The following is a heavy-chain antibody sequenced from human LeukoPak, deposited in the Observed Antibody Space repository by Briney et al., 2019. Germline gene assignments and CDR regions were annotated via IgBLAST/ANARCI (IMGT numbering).Heavy chain of an antibody. J-gene: IGHJ4*02. CDR2: IYYSGST. CDR3: ARDELGALDY. Sequence: SETLSLTCTVSGGSICTTNYYWGWIRQPPGKGLEWIGYIYYSGSTYYNPSLKSRVTISVDTSKNQFSLKLSSVTAADTAVYYCARDELGALDYWGQGTLVTVSS. D-gene: IGHD3-16*01. CDR1: GGSICTTNYY. V-gene: IGHV4-31*03.